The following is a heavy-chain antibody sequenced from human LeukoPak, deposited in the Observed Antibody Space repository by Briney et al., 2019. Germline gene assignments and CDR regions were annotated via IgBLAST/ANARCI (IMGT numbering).Heavy chain of an antibody. D-gene: IGHD3-10*01. Sequence: PSGTLSLTCTVSGGSISSSTYYWGWIRQPPGKGLEWIGSIYYSGSTYYNPSLKSRVTISVDTSKNQFSLKLSSVPAADTAVYYCLTYYYGSGSYFDYWGQGTLVTVSS. CDR1: GGSISSSTYY. J-gene: IGHJ4*02. CDR2: IYYSGST. V-gene: IGHV4-39*01. CDR3: LTYYYGSGSYFDY.